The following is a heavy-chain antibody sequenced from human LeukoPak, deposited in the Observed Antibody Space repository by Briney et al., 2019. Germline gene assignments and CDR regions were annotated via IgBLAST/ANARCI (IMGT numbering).Heavy chain of an antibody. CDR2: INPNSGVT. D-gene: IGHD3-22*01. J-gene: IGHJ4*02. CDR1: GYTFTDYY. CDR3: AKDGGIYYDNCGTYYGLGDS. V-gene: IGHV1-2*02. Sequence: ASVKVSCKASGYTFTDYYMHWVRQAPGQGLEWMGWINPNSGVTTFAQKFQGRVTMTRDTSISTAYMEVSGLRYDDTAVYYCAKDGGIYYDNCGTYYGLGDSWGQGTLITVSS.